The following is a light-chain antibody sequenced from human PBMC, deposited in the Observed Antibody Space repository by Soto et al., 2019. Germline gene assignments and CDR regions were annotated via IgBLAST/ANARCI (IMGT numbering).Light chain of an antibody. Sequence: EIVLTQSPGTLSLSPGERATLSCSADRSDSDTLLTWFQQKTGQAPRLLIFGTSNRAPGIPDRFSGSWSGTDFTLTISRMETDDYAVYYCQNYRDSSWTFGQGTKVEIK. J-gene: IGKJ1*01. V-gene: IGKV3-20*01. CDR2: GTS. CDR3: QNYRDSSWT. CDR1: RSDSDTL.